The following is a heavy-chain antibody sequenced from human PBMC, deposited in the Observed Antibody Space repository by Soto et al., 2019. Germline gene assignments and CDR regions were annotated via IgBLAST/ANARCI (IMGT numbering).Heavy chain of an antibody. CDR2: ISLYSDGT. CDR3: ARVVPGAEAWFGP. V-gene: IGHV1-18*01. J-gene: IGHJ5*02. CDR1: GYTLSNYG. Sequence: QVQLVQSVGEVKRPGASVKVSCKTSGYTLSNYGITWVRQAPGQPLEWLGWISLYSDGTNYAQKFQGRVSMTTDTSTTTAYMELRSLRSDDTAVYYCARVVPGAEAWFGPWGQGTLVTVAS. D-gene: IGHD2-2*01.